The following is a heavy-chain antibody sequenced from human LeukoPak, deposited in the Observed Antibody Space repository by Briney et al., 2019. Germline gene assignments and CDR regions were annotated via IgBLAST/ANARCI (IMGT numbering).Heavy chain of an antibody. D-gene: IGHD3-22*01. J-gene: IGHJ4*02. CDR2: ISYDGSNK. V-gene: IGHV3-30*18. CDR3: AKDYYDSSGYYFLDY. CDR1: GFTFSSYG. Sequence: GGSLRLSCAASGFTFSSYGMHWVRQAPGKGLEWVAVISYDGSNKYYADSVKGRFTISRDNSKNTLYLQMNSLRAEDTAVYYCAKDYYDSSGYYFLDYWGQGNLVTVSS.